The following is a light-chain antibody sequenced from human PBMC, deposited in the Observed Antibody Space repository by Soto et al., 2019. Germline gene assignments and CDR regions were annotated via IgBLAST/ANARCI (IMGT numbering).Light chain of an antibody. J-gene: IGKJ5*01. CDR1: QSVSNN. CDR3: QQYNDWPPIT. CDR2: YAS. V-gene: IGKV3-15*01. Sequence: EIMMTQSPVTLSVSPGERATLSCRASQSVSNNLAWYQQKPGQAPRLLIYYASTRATGIPARFSGSGSGTEFTLTSSSLQSEDFAPYYCQQYNDWPPITFGQGTRLVIK.